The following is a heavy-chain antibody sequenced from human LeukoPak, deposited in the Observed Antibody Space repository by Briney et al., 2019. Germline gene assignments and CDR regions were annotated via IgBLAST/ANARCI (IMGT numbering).Heavy chain of an antibody. J-gene: IGHJ4*02. CDR2: IYYTGTT. CDR3: AREEYSSDWYGHDS. CDR1: GGSISNTNYY. V-gene: IGHV4-39*07. D-gene: IGHD6-13*01. Sequence: PSETLSLTCTVSGGSISNTNYYWAWIRQPPGRGLEWIGSIYYTGTTFDNPSLKSRVTLSVDTSKNQFSLRLTSVTAADTAFYYCAREEYSSDWYGHDSWGQGTLVTVSS.